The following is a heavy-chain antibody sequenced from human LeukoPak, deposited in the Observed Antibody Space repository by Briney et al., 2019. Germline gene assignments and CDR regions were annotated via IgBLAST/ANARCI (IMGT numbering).Heavy chain of an antibody. Sequence: SETLSLTCTVSGGSISSSTYYWSWIRQPPGKGLEWVGYIYYSGSTNYNPSLKSRVTISVDTSKDQFSLKLSSVTAADTAVYYCARLSRGYHIDYWGQGTLVTVSS. J-gene: IGHJ4*02. V-gene: IGHV4-61*01. D-gene: IGHD5-18*01. CDR3: ARLSRGYHIDY. CDR2: IYYSGST. CDR1: GGSISSSTYY.